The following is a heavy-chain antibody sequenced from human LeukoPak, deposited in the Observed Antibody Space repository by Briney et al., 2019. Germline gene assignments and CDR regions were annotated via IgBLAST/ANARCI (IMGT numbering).Heavy chain of an antibody. D-gene: IGHD1-1*01. V-gene: IGHV4-59*01. Sequence: SETLSLTCTVSGGSISSYYWTWIRQPPGKGLEWIGYIYYSGSTNYNPSLKSRVTISVDTSKNQFSLKLSSVTAADTAVYYCARTVRYNWNDVYYYYYMDVWGKGTTVTVSS. CDR2: IYYSGST. CDR1: GGSISSYY. J-gene: IGHJ6*03. CDR3: ARTVRYNWNDVYYYYYMDV.